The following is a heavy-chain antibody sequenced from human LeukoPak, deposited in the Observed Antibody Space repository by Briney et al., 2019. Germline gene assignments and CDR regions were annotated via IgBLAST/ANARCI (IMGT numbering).Heavy chain of an antibody. CDR1: GFTFSSYG. CDR3: AKDEIVVVPAASEYYFDY. Sequence: PGGSLRLSXAASGFTFSSYGMHWVRQAPGKGLEWVAFIRYDGSNKYYADSVKGRFTISRDNSKNTLYLQMNSLRAEDTAVYYCAKDEIVVVPAASEYYFDYWGQGTLVTVSS. J-gene: IGHJ4*02. V-gene: IGHV3-30*02. CDR2: IRYDGSNK. D-gene: IGHD2-2*01.